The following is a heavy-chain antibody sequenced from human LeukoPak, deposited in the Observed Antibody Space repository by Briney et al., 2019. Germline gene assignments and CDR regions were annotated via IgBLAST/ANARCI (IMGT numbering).Heavy chain of an antibody. V-gene: IGHV5-51*01. CDR3: ARHYHDSSGYYYFDY. Sequence: GESLKISCKGSGYSFTSYWIGWVRQMPGKGLEWMGIIYPGDSDTRYCPSFQGQVTISADKSISTAYLQWSSLKASDTAMYYCARHYHDSSGYYYFDYWGQGTLVTVSS. D-gene: IGHD3-22*01. J-gene: IGHJ4*02. CDR1: GYSFTSYW. CDR2: IYPGDSDT.